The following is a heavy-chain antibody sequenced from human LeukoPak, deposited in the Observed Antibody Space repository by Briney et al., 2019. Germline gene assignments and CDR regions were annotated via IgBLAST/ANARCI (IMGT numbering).Heavy chain of an antibody. CDR1: GYTFTSYA. CDR3: ASSPVRASRGIAASGDFDY. Sequence: GASVKVSCKASGYTFTSYAMNWVRQAPGQGLEWMGWINTNTRNPTYAQGFTGRFVFSLDTSVSTAYLQISSLKAEDTAVYYCASSPVRASRGIAASGDFDYWGQGTLVTVSS. CDR2: INTNTRNP. V-gene: IGHV7-4-1*02. D-gene: IGHD6-6*01. J-gene: IGHJ4*02.